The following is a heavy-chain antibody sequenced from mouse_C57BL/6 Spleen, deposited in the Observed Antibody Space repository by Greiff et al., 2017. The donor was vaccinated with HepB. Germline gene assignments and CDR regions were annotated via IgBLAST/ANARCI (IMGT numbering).Heavy chain of an antibody. J-gene: IGHJ2*01. CDR1: GFTFSSYG. V-gene: IGHV5-6*02. Sequence: DVKLVESGGDLVKPGGSLKLSCAASGFTFSSYGMSWVRQTPDKRLEWVATISSGGSYTYYPDSVKGRFTISRDNAKNTLYLQMSSLKSEDTAMYYCARHKGNSGSYFDYWGQGTTLTVSS. CDR3: ARHKGNSGSYFDY. D-gene: IGHD3-2*02. CDR2: ISSGGSYT.